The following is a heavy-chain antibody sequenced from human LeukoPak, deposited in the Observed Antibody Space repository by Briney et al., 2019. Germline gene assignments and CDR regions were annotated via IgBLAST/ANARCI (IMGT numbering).Heavy chain of an antibody. V-gene: IGHV4-59*01. CDR2: IYNSGSTDYT. Sequence: PSETLSLTCTVSGGSISSYYWSWIRQPPGKGQESIGYIYNSGSTDYTDYNPSLKSRVTISVDSSKNQFSLRLSSVTAADAAVYYCTRSGYGDHLDFWGQGTLVTVSS. CDR1: GGSISSYY. D-gene: IGHD4-17*01. CDR3: TRSGYGDHLDF. J-gene: IGHJ4*02.